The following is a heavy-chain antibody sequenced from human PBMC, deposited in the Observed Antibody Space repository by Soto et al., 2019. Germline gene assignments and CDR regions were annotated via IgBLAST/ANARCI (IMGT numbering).Heavy chain of an antibody. CDR3: ARETRGVLWGQFDY. D-gene: IGHD3-10*01. V-gene: IGHV1-69*13. CDR1: GGTSSSYA. J-gene: IGHJ4*02. CDR2: IIPIFGTA. Sequence: GASVKVSCKGSGGTSSSYAISWVRQAPQQRLEWMGGIIPIFGTANYAQKFQGSVTITADESTSTAYMELRSLRSEDTAVYFCARETRGVLWGQFDYRGEGTLVTVSS.